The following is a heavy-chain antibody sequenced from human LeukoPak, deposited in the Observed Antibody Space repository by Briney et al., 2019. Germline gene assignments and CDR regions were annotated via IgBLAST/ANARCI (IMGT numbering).Heavy chain of an antibody. D-gene: IGHD3-22*01. CDR1: GGSISSYY. CDR3: ARAGQTYYYDSSGYYRYRNWFDP. V-gene: IGHV4-4*07. Sequence: PSETLSLTCTVSGGSISSYYWSWIRQPARKGLEWIGRIYTSGSTNYNPSLKSRVTMSVDTSKNQFSLKLSSVTAADTAVYYCARAGQTYYYDSSGYYRYRNWFDPWGQGTLVTVSS. CDR2: IYTSGST. J-gene: IGHJ5*02.